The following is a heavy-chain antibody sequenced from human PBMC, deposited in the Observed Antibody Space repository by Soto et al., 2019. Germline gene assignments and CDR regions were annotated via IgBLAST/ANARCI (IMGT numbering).Heavy chain of an antibody. D-gene: IGHD3-3*01. J-gene: IGHJ5*02. V-gene: IGHV1-18*01. CDR2: ISAYDGKT. Sequence: ASVKVSFKASGYHFNINGINWVRQAPGQGLELMGWISAYDGKTTYAEKFQGRVTMTTDASTSTAYMELRSLRSDDTAVYYCARDPHEYWTSYWFDPWGQGTLVTVSS. CDR1: GYHFNING. CDR3: ARDPHEYWTSYWFDP.